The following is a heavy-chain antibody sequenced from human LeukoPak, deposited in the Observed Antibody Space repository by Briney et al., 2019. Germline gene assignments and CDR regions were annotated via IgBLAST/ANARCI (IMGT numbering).Heavy chain of an antibody. J-gene: IGHJ3*02. CDR2: ISWNSGSI. Sequence: GRSLRLSCAASGFTFDDYAMHWVRQAPGKGLEWVSGISWNSGSIGYADSVKGRFTISRDNAKNSLYLQMNSLRAEDTAVYYCAKTYYYDSSGYPDAFDIWGQGTMVTVSS. CDR3: AKTYYYDSSGYPDAFDI. CDR1: GFTFDDYA. V-gene: IGHV3-9*01. D-gene: IGHD3-22*01.